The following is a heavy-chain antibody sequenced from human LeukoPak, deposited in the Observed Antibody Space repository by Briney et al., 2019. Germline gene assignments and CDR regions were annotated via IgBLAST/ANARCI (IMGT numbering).Heavy chain of an antibody. J-gene: IGHJ4*02. CDR2: INSDGSST. D-gene: IGHD3-10*01. V-gene: IGHV3-74*01. CDR3: ARVKVYYGSGTYGY. Sequence: GGSLRLSCAASGFTFSSYWMHWVRQVPGKGLVWVSHINSDGSSTSYADSVKGRFTISRDNAKNTLYLQMNSRRAEDTAVYFCARVKVYYGSGTYGYWGQGTLVTVSS. CDR1: GFTFSSYW.